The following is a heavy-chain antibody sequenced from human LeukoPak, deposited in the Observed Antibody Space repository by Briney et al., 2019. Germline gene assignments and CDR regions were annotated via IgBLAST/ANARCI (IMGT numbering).Heavy chain of an antibody. CDR3: ARRATSVRGIPLFDY. CDR1: GYRFTSYW. J-gene: IGHJ4*02. Sequence: GESLKSSCNGSGYRFTSYWIDCVRHMPGKGLEWMGRIDPSDSYTNYSPSFQGHATISAANSMSTAYLQWSGLKASDTAMYYCARRATSVRGIPLFDYWGQGTLVTVSS. V-gene: IGHV5-10-1*01. D-gene: IGHD3-10*01. CDR2: IDPSDSYT.